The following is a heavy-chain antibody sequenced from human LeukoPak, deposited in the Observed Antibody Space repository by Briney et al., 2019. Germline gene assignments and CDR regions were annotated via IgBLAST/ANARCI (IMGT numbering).Heavy chain of an antibody. CDR2: IKEDGSEI. CDR1: GFNFSTYW. J-gene: IGHJ4*02. Sequence: GGSLRLSCAASGFNFSTYWMTWVRHVLGKGLEWVANIKEDGSEIYYVDDVKGRFSISRDNAKTSLYLQMNNLSVADTAVYYCVTDQTGRHPYFFDYWGQGTLVTVSS. CDR3: VTDQTGRHPYFFDY. V-gene: IGHV3-7*01. D-gene: IGHD3-10*01.